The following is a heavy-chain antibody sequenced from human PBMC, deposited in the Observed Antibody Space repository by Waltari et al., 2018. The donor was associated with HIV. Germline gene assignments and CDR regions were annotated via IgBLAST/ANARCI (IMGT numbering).Heavy chain of an antibody. J-gene: IGHJ4*02. CDR3: ARRRDYDNSGHYYYFDY. CDR2: IYYSGST. V-gene: IGHV4-31*03. D-gene: IGHD3-22*01. Sequence: QVQLQESGPGLVKPSQTLSLTCTVSGASISSGGYYWSWIRQHPGKCLEWIGYIYYSGSTYYNPSLKCRVTISVDTSKNQFSLKMTSVTAADTAVYYCARRRDYDNSGHYYYFDYWGQGALVTVSS. CDR1: GASISSGGYY.